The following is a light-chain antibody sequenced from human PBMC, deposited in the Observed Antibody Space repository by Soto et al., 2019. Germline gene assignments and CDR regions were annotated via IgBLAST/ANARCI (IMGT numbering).Light chain of an antibody. CDR2: DVS. Sequence: QSALTQPASVSGSPGQSITISCTGSNSDVGGYNYVAWYQQHPGKAPELIIFDVSDRPSGVSARLSGSKSGNTASLTISGLQADDEADYYCTSYTSTNTHVLFGGGTKLTVL. CDR3: TSYTSTNTHVL. J-gene: IGLJ2*01. CDR1: NSDVGGYNY. V-gene: IGLV2-14*03.